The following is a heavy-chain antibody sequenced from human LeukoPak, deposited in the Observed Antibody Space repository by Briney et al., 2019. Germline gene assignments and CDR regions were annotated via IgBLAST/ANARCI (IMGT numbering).Heavy chain of an antibody. CDR2: IWYDGSNK. CDR1: GFTFSSYG. J-gene: IGHJ6*02. V-gene: IGHV3-33*01. Sequence: GGSLRLSCAASGFTFSSYGMHWVRQAPGKGLEWVAVIWYDGSNKYYADSVKGRFTISRDNSKNTLYLQMNSLRAEDTAVYYCARYSVVTRPNLGGLYYYYYGMDVWGQGTTVTVSS. CDR3: ARYSVVTRPNLGGLYYYYYGMDV. D-gene: IGHD4-23*01.